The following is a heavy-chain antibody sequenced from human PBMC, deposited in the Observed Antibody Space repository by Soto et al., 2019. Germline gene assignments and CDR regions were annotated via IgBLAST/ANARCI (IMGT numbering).Heavy chain of an antibody. J-gene: IGHJ5*02. CDR1: GYTFTSYG. Sequence: QVQLVQSGAEVKKPGASVKVSCKASGYTFTSYGISWVRQAPGQGLEWMGWISAYNGNTNYAQKLQGRVTMTTDTSTSTAYMELRSLRSDDTAVYYCARAPRTRMTTVTTGSYRFDPWGQGTLVTVSS. CDR2: ISAYNGNT. V-gene: IGHV1-18*01. CDR3: ARAPRTRMTTVTTGSYRFDP. D-gene: IGHD4-17*01.